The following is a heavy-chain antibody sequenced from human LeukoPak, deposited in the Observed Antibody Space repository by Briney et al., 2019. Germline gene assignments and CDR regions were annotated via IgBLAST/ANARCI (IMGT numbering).Heavy chain of an antibody. Sequence: GGSLRLSCAASGFTFSSYGMHWVRQAPGKGLEWVAFIRYDGSNKYYADSVKGRFTISRDNSKNTLYLQMNSLRAEDTAVYYCAKDLYSSGWSLFDYWGQGTLVTVSS. CDR3: AKDLYSSGWSLFDY. J-gene: IGHJ4*02. D-gene: IGHD6-19*01. CDR2: IRYDGSNK. V-gene: IGHV3-30*02. CDR1: GFTFSSYG.